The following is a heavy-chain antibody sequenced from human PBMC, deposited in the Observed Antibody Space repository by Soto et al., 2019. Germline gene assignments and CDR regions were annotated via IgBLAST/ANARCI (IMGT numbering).Heavy chain of an antibody. CDR1: GGSISRYY. V-gene: IGHV4-59*01. Sequence: SETLSLTCTVYGGSISRYYWSWIRQPPGKGLEWIGYIYYSGSTNYNPSLKSRATISVDTSKNQFSLKLSPVTAADTAVYYCARVDAYSILSGRNYYYCMVVRGQGTTLTVS. J-gene: IGHJ6*02. CDR3: ARVDAYSILSGRNYYYCMVV. D-gene: IGHD6-6*01. CDR2: IYYSGST.